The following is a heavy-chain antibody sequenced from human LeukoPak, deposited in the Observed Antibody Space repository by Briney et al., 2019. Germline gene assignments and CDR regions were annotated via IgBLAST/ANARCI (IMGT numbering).Heavy chain of an antibody. CDR1: GYTFTSYD. CDR2: MNPNSGNT. D-gene: IGHD3-10*01. Sequence: ASVKVSCKASGYTFTSYDISWVRQAPGQGLEWMGWMNPNSGNTGYAQKFQGRVSMTRNTSISTAYMELSSLRSEDTAVYYCARRRITMVRGVILFDYWGQGTLVTVSS. J-gene: IGHJ4*02. CDR3: ARRRITMVRGVILFDY. V-gene: IGHV1-8*01.